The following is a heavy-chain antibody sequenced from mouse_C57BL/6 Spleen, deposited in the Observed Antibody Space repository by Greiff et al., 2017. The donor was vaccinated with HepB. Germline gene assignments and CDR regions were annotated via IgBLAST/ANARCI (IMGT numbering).Heavy chain of an antibody. J-gene: IGHJ3*01. Sequence: QVQLQQPGAELVKPGASVKLSCKASGYTFTSYWMQWVKQRPGQGLEWIGEIDPSDSYTNYNQKFKGKATLTVDTSSSTAYMQLSSLTSEDSAVYYCASRESRGFAYWGQGTLVTVSA. CDR3: ASRESRGFAY. CDR2: IDPSDSYT. CDR1: GYTFTSYW. V-gene: IGHV1-50*01.